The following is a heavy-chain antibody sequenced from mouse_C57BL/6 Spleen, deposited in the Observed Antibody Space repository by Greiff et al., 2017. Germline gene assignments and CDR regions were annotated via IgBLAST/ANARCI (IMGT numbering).Heavy chain of an antibody. CDR1: GYTFTSYW. CDR2: FDPSDSYT. J-gene: IGHJ4*01. D-gene: IGHD2-12*01. Sequence: VQLQQPGAELVMPGASVKLSCKASGYTFTSYWMHWVKQRPGQGLEWIGEFDPSDSYTKYNQKLKGKSTLTVAKSSSTAYMQLSSLTSEDSAVYYCARAYYIAMDYWGQGTSVTVSS. CDR3: ARAYYIAMDY. V-gene: IGHV1-69*01.